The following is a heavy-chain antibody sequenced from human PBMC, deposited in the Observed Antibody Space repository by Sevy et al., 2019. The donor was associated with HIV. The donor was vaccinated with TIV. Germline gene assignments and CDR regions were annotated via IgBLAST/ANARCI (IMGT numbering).Heavy chain of an antibody. CDR3: ALCDYSSGWYYFDY. CDR1: GGSISAYY. V-gene: IGHV4-59*01. D-gene: IGHD6-19*01. Sequence: SETLSLTCTVSGGSISAYYWTWIRQPPGKGLESIGYIYYSGTNYNPSIKSRVTISVDTSKNQFSLKLSSVTAADTAVYYCALCDYSSGWYYFDYWGQGTLVTVSS. CDR2: IYYSGT. J-gene: IGHJ4*02.